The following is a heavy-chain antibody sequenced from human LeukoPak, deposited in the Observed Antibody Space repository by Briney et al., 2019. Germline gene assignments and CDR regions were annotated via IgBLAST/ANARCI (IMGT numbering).Heavy chain of an antibody. CDR1: GIHFEEYG. Sequence: FLKLFCAASGIHFEEYGMHWVRPAPGKGLEWVSGISWNSGSIGYADSVKGRFTISRDNAKNSLYLQMNSLRAEDTALYYCAKEGQLPYWGQGTLVTVSS. J-gene: IGHJ4*02. D-gene: IGHD2-2*01. CDR2: ISWNSGSI. CDR3: AKEGQLPY. V-gene: IGHV3-9*01.